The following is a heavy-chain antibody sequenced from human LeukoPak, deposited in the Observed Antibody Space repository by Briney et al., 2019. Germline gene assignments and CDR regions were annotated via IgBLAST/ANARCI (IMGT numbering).Heavy chain of an antibody. V-gene: IGHV3-33*06. Sequence: PGRSLRLSRAASGFTFSSYGMHWVRQAPGKGLEWVAVIWYDGSNKYYADSVKGRFTISRDNSKNTLYLQMNSLRAEDTAVYYCAKVGGWYEQYYYYYMDVWGKGTTVTVSS. CDR1: GFTFSSYG. D-gene: IGHD6-19*01. CDR3: AKVGGWYEQYYYYYMDV. J-gene: IGHJ6*03. CDR2: IWYDGSNK.